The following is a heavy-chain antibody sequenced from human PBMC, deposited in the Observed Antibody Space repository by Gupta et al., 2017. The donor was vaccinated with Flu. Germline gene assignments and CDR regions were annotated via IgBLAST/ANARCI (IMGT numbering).Heavy chain of an antibody. CDR3: ARRRDDGSFDF. CDR2: VDYSGGS. D-gene: IGHD4-17*01. J-gene: IGHJ4*02. V-gene: IGHV4-39*01. Sequence: SISSSNKYWAWSRQPPGEGLDWIGTVDYSGGSYCKPSLKSRVTISLDTSENQISLRLNSVTAADTAIYYCARRRDDGSFDFWGQGLLVTVSS. CDR1: SISSSNKY.